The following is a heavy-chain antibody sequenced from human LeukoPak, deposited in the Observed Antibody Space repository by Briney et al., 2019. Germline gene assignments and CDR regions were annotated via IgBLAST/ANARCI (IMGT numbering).Heavy chain of an antibody. CDR1: GFTFSSYS. D-gene: IGHD6-13*01. J-gene: IGHJ4*02. Sequence: PGGSLRLSCAASGFTFSSYSMNWVRQAPGKGLEWVSSISSTSSYIYYADSVKGRFTISRDNAKNSLYLQMISLRAEDTAVYYCANAYSSSWYTFWGQGTLVTVSS. CDR2: ISSTSSYI. CDR3: ANAYSSSWYTF. V-gene: IGHV3-21*04.